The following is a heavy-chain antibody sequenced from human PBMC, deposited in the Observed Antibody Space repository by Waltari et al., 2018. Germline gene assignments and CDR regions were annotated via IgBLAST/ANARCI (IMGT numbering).Heavy chain of an antibody. CDR2: IYWDDDK. CDR3: AHTETYYDFWSGYPYFDY. D-gene: IGHD3-3*01. V-gene: IGHV2-5*02. CDR1: GFSLSTSGVG. Sequence: QITLKESGPTLVKPTQTLTLTCTFSGFSLSTSGVGVGWIRPPPGKALEWLALIYWDDDKRYSPSLKSRLTITKDTSKNQVVLTMTNMDPVDTATYYCAHTETYYDFWSGYPYFDYWGQGTLVTVSS. J-gene: IGHJ4*02.